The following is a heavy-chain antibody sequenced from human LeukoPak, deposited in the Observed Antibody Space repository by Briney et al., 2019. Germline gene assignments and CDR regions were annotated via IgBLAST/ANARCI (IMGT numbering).Heavy chain of an antibody. D-gene: IGHD6-19*01. CDR2: ISYDGSDK. V-gene: IGHV3-30-3*01. Sequence: GGSLRLSCAASGFTFSNFAMHWVRRAPGKGLEWVTIISYDGSDKFYADSVKGRFTVSRDNSKNTLYLQMNSLRAEDTAIYYCARDGYSSGWGEVKDWGQGTLVTVSS. CDR3: ARDGYSSGWGEVKD. J-gene: IGHJ4*02. CDR1: GFTFSNFA.